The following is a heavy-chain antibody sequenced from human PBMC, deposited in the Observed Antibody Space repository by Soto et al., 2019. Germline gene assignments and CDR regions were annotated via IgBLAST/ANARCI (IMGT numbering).Heavy chain of an antibody. CDR3: ARLEGLATISYYFDV. J-gene: IGHJ4*02. Sequence: SETLSLTCSVSDDSINSDKYYWGWIRQPPGKGLEWIGSIYYRGNAYYNPSLQTRVTISLDKSKSQFSLRLNSVTAADSAVYFCARLEGLATISYYFDVSGQGARVTVSS. D-gene: IGHD3-9*01. V-gene: IGHV4-39*01. CDR1: DDSINSDKYY. CDR2: IYYRGNA.